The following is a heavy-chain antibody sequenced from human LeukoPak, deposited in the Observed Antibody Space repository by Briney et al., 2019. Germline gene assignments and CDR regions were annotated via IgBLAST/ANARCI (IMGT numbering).Heavy chain of an antibody. J-gene: IGHJ4*02. V-gene: IGHV3-66*02. CDR1: GFTVSSNY. CDR3: AREK. Sequence: PGGSLRLSCAASGFTVSSNYMSWVRQAPGKGLEWVSVIYSGCSTYNADSGKGRFTIARDNSKNTLYLQMNSLRAEDTAVYYWAREKWGQGTLVTVSS. CDR2: IYSGCST.